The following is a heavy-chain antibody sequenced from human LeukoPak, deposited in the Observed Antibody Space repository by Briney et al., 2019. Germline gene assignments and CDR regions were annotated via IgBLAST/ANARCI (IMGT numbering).Heavy chain of an antibody. CDR2: IYYSGST. CDR1: GGSISSYY. D-gene: IGHD2-8*01. J-gene: IGHJ4*02. V-gene: IGHV4-59*08. CDR3: ARVGYCTNGVCSQRIFDY. Sequence: SETLSLTCTVSGGSISSYYWSWIRQPPGKGLEWIGYIYYSGSTKYNPSLKSRVTISVDTSKNQFSLKLSSVTAADTAVYYCARVGYCTNGVCSQRIFDYWGQGTLVTVSS.